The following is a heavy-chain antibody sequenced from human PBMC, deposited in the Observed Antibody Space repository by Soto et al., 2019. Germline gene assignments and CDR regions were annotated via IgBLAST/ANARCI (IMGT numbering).Heavy chain of an antibody. CDR2: IYYSGST. V-gene: IGHV4-59*01. J-gene: IGHJ4*02. Sequence: PSETLSLTCTVSGGSIRSYYWRWTRQPPGKGLEWIGYIYYSGSTNYNPSLKSRVTRSVDTSKDQFSLKLSSVTAADTAVYYCARANAGGGSYFNFDYWGQGTLVTVSS. D-gene: IGHD1-26*01. CDR1: GGSIRSYY. CDR3: ARANAGGGSYFNFDY.